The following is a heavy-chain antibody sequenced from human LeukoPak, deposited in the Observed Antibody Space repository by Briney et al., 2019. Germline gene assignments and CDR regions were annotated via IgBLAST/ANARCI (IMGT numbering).Heavy chain of an antibody. CDR3: ARLPNYYDSSGYYYFDY. D-gene: IGHD3-22*01. J-gene: IGHJ4*02. CDR2: ISAYNGNT. Sequence: GASVTVSCKSSVYTFTSYGISWVRQAPGQGLEWMGWISAYNGNTNYAQKLQGRVTMTTDTSTSTAYMELRSLRSDDTAVYYCARLPNYYDSSGYYYFDYWGQGTLVTVSS. V-gene: IGHV1-18*01. CDR1: VYTFTSYG.